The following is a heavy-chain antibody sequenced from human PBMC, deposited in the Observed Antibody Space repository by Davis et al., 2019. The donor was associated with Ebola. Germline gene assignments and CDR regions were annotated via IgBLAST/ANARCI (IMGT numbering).Heavy chain of an antibody. J-gene: IGHJ3*02. CDR1: GGTFSSYA. CDR2: IIPIFGTA. V-gene: IGHV1-69*05. Sequence: AASVKVSCKASGGTFSSYAISWVRQAPGQGLEWMGGIIPIFGTANYAQKLQGRVTMTTDTSTSTAYMELRSLRSDDTAVYYCASRYSGSYYLTAFDIWGQGTMVTVSS. D-gene: IGHD1-26*01. CDR3: ASRYSGSYYLTAFDI.